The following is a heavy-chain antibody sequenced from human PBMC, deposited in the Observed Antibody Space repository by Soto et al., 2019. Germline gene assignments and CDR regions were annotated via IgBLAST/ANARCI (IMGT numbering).Heavy chain of an antibody. D-gene: IGHD5-18*01. CDR1: GFTFSNNA. CDR3: ATAGGYSYGFLFDP. V-gene: IGHV3-30*07. J-gene: IGHJ5*02. CDR2: ISFDSSEI. Sequence: GGSLRLSCVGSGFTFSNNAMHWVRQAPGKGLEWVAFISFDSSEIHYADSVKGRFTISRDNPRNTLFLHVNSLRAEDTAVYYCATAGGYSYGFLFDPWGQGTLVTVSS.